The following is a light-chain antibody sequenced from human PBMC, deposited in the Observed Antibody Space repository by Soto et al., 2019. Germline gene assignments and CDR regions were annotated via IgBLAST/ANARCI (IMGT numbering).Light chain of an antibody. Sequence: SYELTQPPSVSVALGQTARITCGGNKIGTKSVHWYQQKPGQAPVLVVFDDSDRPSGIPERFSGSNSGNTATLTISRVEAGDEADYYCQVWDSSTDQNVVFGGGTKVTVL. CDR2: DDS. CDR3: QVWDSSTDQNVV. J-gene: IGLJ2*01. CDR1: KIGTKS. V-gene: IGLV3-21*02.